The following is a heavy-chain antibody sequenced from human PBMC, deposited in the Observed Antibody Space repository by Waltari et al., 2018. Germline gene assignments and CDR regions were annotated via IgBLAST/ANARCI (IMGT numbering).Heavy chain of an antibody. V-gene: IGHV3-7*01. CDR3: ARSGMKFTFDY. Sequence: EVQVVESGGGLVQPGGSLRPPCAASGFTFGSDWMTWGRQAPGQGLEWVANIKEDGSDKEYADSVKGRFSISRDNAKDSLYLQMNSLRAEDTALYYCARSGMKFTFDYWGRGTPVIVSS. D-gene: IGHD1-26*01. CDR2: IKEDGSDK. CDR1: GFTFGSDW. J-gene: IGHJ4*02.